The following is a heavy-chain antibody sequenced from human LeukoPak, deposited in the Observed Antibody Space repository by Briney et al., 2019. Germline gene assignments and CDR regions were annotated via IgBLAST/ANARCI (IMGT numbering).Heavy chain of an antibody. J-gene: IGHJ3*02. CDR3: ARDQYSSSWYRVFDI. D-gene: IGHD6-13*01. CDR2: IIPIFGTA. V-gene: IGHV1-69*13. CDR1: GGTFSSYA. Sequence: GASVKVSCKASGGTFSSYAISWVRQAPGQGLEWMGGIIPIFGTANYAQKFQGRVTITADESTSTAYMELSSLRSDDTAVYYCARDQYSSSWYRVFDIWGQGTMVTVSS.